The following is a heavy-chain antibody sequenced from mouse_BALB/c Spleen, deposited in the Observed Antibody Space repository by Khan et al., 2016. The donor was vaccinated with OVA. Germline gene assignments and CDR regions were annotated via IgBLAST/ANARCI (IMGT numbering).Heavy chain of an antibody. CDR1: GFSVYSNN. Sequence: QVQLKESGPGLVAPSQSLSSTCSVSGFSVYSNNIHWVRHPPGKGLVWLGMIRGGGGTDYNSTLKSRLCISKDNSKSQIFLKKNILQTADTAIYYYCATYQGYDDYYVMDYWGQGTSVTVSS. D-gene: IGHD2-14*01. J-gene: IGHJ4*01. CDR2: IRGGGGT. CDR3: CATYQGYDDYYVMDY. V-gene: IGHV2-6-4*01.